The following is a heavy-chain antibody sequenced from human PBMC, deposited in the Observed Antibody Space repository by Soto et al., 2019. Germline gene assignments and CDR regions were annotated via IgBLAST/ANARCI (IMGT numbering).Heavy chain of an antibody. Sequence: HVQLQESGPGLVKPSETLSLTCSVSGGSFSSYFWGWIRQPPGKGLEWIGHIYHSGSTNYNSPPKSRATISVDTSKNQFSLKLTSVTAADTAVYYGYESGGTWGQGTLVIVSS. CDR3: YESGGT. CDR1: GGSFSSYF. CDR2: IYHSGST. D-gene: IGHD3-22*01. V-gene: IGHV4-59*01. J-gene: IGHJ5*02.